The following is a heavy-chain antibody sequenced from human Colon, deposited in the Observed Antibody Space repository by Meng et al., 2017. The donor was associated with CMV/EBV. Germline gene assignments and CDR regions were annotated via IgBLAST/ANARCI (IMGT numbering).Heavy chain of an antibody. J-gene: IGHJ4*01. V-gene: IGHV4-34*01. CDR1: GESFSGYY. CDR3: ARATKSSCWEVLDY. D-gene: IGHD2-2*01. CDR2: AYYTGST. Sequence: QVQLPQWGAALLKPSETLSLTCAVYGESFSGYYWTWIRQPPGRGLEWIGEAYYTGSTNYSPSLKSRVTISLDTSKNQFSLKLNSVTAADTAVYYCARATKSSCWEVLDYWGHGTLVTVSS.